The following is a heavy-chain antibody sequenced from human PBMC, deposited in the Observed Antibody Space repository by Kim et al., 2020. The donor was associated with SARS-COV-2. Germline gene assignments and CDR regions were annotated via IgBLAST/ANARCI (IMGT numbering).Heavy chain of an antibody. D-gene: IGHD5-12*01. Sequence: GGSLRLSCAASGFNFSSYDMSWVRQAPGKGLEWVSGIRDGGGNTYYIDPVKGRFTISRDNSKDTLYLQMNSLRADDTAVYYCAKGGKRNRFSGDWGQGALVTVSS. V-gene: IGHV3-23*01. J-gene: IGHJ4*02. CDR2: IRDGGGNT. CDR3: AKGGKRNRFSGD. CDR1: GFNFSSYD.